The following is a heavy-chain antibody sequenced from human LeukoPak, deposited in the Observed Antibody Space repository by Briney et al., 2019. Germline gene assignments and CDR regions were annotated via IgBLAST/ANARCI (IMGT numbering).Heavy chain of an antibody. CDR2: ISSSGSTV. CDR1: GFTFSTYN. CDR3: ARALDSALDV. J-gene: IGHJ6*04. Sequence: GGSLRLSCVGSGFTFSTYNMNWVRQAPGKGLEWVSYISSSGSTVYCADSVRGRFTISRDNARNSLYLQMAGLTAEDTAVYYCARALDSALDVWGNGTTVTVSS. V-gene: IGHV3-48*01. D-gene: IGHD3/OR15-3a*01.